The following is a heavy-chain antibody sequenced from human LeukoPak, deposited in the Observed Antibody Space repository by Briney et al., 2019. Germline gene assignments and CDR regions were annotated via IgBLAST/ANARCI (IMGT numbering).Heavy chain of an antibody. J-gene: IGHJ4*02. D-gene: IGHD1-26*01. Sequence: SETLSLTCTVSGDSITIGYYWGWIRQPPGKGLEWIGHIYHSGSTYYNPSLKSRVTLSINTSKNQFSLKLNSVTAADTAVYYCARLALQEVGATQTYYLDYWGQGTLVTVSS. CDR3: ARLALQEVGATQTYYLDY. CDR1: GDSITIGYY. V-gene: IGHV4-38-2*02. CDR2: IYHSGST.